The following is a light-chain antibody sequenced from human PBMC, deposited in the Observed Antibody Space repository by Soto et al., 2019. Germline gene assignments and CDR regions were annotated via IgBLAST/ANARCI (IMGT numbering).Light chain of an antibody. V-gene: IGKV3-20*01. CDR3: QQYGSSPIT. CDR1: QSVSSNF. CDR2: GAS. J-gene: IGKJ5*01. Sequence: EIVLTQSPGTLSLSPGERATLSCRASQSVSSNFLAWYQQKPGQAPRLLIYGASSRATGIPDRFSGSGSVTGFTLTISRLEPEDFAVYYCQQYGSSPITFGPGTRLEIK.